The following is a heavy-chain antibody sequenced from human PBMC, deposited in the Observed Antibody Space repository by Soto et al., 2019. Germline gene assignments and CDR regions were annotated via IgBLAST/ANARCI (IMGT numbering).Heavy chain of an antibody. CDR1: GDSISSGGYF. D-gene: IGHD3-22*01. CDR3: ARDSRSGYYLDY. V-gene: IGHV4-30-2*01. J-gene: IGHJ4*02. CDR2: IYHSGGT. Sequence: QLQLQESGSGLVKPSQTLSLTCAVSGDSISSGGYFWNWIRQPPGKGLEWIGYIYHSGGTDYNPSLKSRVTITVDSSNNQFSLKLSSVTAADTAVYYCARDSRSGYYLDYWGQGTLVTVSS.